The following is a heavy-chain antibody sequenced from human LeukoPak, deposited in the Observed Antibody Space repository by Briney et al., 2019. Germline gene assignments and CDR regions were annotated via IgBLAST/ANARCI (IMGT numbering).Heavy chain of an antibody. CDR1: GFTFSNYW. J-gene: IGHJ4*02. CDR2: VNQDGSEK. CDR3: TRGRSGTTPY. Sequence: QPGGSLRLSCAVSGFTFSNYWMSWVRQAPGKGLEWVANVNQDGSEKYFVDSVKGRLTTSRDNAKSSLYLQMNSLRAEDTAEYYCTRGRSGTTPYWGQGTLVTVSS. V-gene: IGHV3-7*05. D-gene: IGHD1-7*01.